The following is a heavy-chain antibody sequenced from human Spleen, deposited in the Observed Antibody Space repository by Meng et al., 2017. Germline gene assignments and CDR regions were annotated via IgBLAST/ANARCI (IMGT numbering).Heavy chain of an antibody. CDR2: INHSGST. Sequence: SETLSLTCVVSGGSFSDYYWSWIRQPPGKGLEWIGEINHSGSTNYNPSLESRATISVDTSKKQFSLKLTSVTAADTAVYYCARGTSSWSFLFDYWGQGTLVTVSS. V-gene: IGHV4-34*01. CDR3: ARGTSSWSFLFDY. J-gene: IGHJ4*02. CDR1: GGSFSDYY. D-gene: IGHD6-13*01.